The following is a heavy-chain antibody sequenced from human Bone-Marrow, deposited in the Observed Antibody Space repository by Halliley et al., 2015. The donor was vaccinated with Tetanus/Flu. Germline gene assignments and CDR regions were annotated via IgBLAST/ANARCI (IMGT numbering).Heavy chain of an antibody. Sequence: TLSLTCSVSGGSISSYYWNWIRQPPGKGLEWIGYIYYTGSTNYNPSLKSRVTISLDTSRNQFSLKLSSVIAADTAVYYCARGASGFYLGPFGMAVGGRGTTVTVSS. V-gene: IGHV4-59*01. D-gene: IGHD5-12*01. J-gene: IGHJ6*02. CDR1: GGSISSYY. CDR3: ARGASGFYLGPFGMAV. CDR2: IYYTGST.